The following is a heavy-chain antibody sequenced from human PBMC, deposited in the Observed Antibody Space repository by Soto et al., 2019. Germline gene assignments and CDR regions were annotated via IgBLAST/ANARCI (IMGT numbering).Heavy chain of an antibody. CDR3: ASTPPISDELLWFDP. CDR2: IYYSGST. D-gene: IGHD1-7*01. V-gene: IGHV4-39*01. Sequence: SETLSLTCTVSGGSISSSSYYWGWIRQPPGKGLEWIGSIYYSGSTYYNPSLKSRVTISVDTSKNQFSLKLSSVTAADTAVYYCASTPPISDELLWFDPWGQGTLVTVSS. J-gene: IGHJ5*02. CDR1: GGSISSSSYY.